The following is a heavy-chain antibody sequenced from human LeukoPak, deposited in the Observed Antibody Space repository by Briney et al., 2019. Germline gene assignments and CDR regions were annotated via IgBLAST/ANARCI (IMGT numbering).Heavy chain of an antibody. Sequence: ASVKVSCKASGYTFGTHWMHWVRQAPGQGLEWMGIINPSGDFRSYAQKFKGRVTVTSDMSTRTVYMELSDLRPDDTAVYYCARDFSGEWEQVTGWWLDPWGQGTLVIVSS. CDR1: GYTFGTHW. J-gene: IGHJ5*02. CDR2: INPSGDFR. CDR3: ARDFSGEWEQVTGWWLDP. D-gene: IGHD3-16*01. V-gene: IGHV1-46*01.